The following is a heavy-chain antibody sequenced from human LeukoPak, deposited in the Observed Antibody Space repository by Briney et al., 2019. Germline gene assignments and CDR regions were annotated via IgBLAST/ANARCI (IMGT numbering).Heavy chain of an antibody. D-gene: IGHD4-17*01. J-gene: IGHJ4*02. CDR2: ISYDGSNK. Sequence: GGSLRLSCAASGFTFSSYAMHWVHQAPGKGLGWVAVISYDGSNKYYADSVKGRFTISRDNSKNTLYLQMNSLRAEDTAVYYCARDYTVTLDYWGQGTLVTVSS. CDR1: GFTFSSYA. CDR3: ARDYTVTLDY. V-gene: IGHV3-30*04.